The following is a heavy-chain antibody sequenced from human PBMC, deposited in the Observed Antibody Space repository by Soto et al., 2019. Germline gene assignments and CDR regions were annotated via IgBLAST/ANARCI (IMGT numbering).Heavy chain of an antibody. J-gene: IGHJ4*02. CDR1: GFTFSSYA. D-gene: IGHD3-16*01. CDR2: ISGSGGST. CDR3: AMGELLVLAY. V-gene: IGHV3-23*01. Sequence: EVQLLESGGGLVQPGGSLRLSCAASGFTFSSYAMSWVRQAPGKGLEWVSAISGSGGSTYYADSVKGRFTISRDNSKNALDLQMNSLRAEDTAVYYCAMGELLVLAYWGQGTLVTVSS.